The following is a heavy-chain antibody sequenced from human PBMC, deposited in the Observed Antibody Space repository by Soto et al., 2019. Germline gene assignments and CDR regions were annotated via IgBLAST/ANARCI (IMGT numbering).Heavy chain of an antibody. V-gene: IGHV1-18*01. J-gene: IGHJ4*01. D-gene: IGHD2-8*02. Sequence: QVHLVQSGAEVKKPGSSVRVSCKTSGYTYSNYAISWVRQAPGQGLEWMGWINTGSGYTNYANDRVTMTKDASTYTAYLEVTSLRSDDTAIYYCSRDRVYTGGSDADYWGHGTLVTVSS. CDR3: SRDRVYTGGSDADY. CDR1: GYTYSNYA. CDR2: INTGSGYT.